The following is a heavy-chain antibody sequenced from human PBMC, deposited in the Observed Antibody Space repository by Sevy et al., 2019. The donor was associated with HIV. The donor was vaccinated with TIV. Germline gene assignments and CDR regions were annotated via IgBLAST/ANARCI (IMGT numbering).Heavy chain of an antibody. CDR1: GFTFDDYT. Sequence: GGSLRLSCAASGFTFDDYTMYWVRQAPGKGLEWVSLISWDGDDKYYGDSVKGRFTISRDNSKNSLYLQMKSLRTEDTALYFCAKKGSEITSAGSYFDYWGQGALVTVSS. V-gene: IGHV3-43*01. D-gene: IGHD3-10*01. J-gene: IGHJ4*02. CDR2: ISWDGDDK. CDR3: AKKGSEITSAGSYFDY.